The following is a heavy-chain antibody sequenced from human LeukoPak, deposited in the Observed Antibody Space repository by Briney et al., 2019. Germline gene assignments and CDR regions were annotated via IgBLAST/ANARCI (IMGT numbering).Heavy chain of an antibody. D-gene: IGHD5-18*01. J-gene: IGHJ4*02. Sequence: GGSLRLSCAASGFTFSSYSMNWVRQAPGKGLEWVSSISSSSSYIYYADSVKGRFTISRDNAKNSLYLQMNSLRAEDTAVYYCARGNGYSYGSCLGYWGQGILVTVSS. CDR1: GFTFSSYS. CDR2: ISSSSSYI. CDR3: ARGNGYSYGSCLGY. V-gene: IGHV3-21*01.